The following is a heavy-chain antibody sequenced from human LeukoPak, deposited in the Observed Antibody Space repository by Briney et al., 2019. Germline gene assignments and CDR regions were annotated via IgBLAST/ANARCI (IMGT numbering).Heavy chain of an antibody. J-gene: IGHJ4*02. CDR3: ARGRRRSSNFDY. Sequence: SETLSLTCAVYGGSFSGYYWSWIRQPPGKGLEWIGEINHSGSTNYNPSLKSRVTISVDTSKNQFSLKLSSVTASDTAVYYCARGRRRSSNFDYWGQGTLVTVSS. CDR2: INHSGST. D-gene: IGHD6-19*01. V-gene: IGHV4-34*01. CDR1: GGSFSGYY.